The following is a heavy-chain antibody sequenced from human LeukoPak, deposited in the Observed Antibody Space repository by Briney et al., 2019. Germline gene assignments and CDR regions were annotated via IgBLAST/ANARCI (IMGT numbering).Heavy chain of an antibody. Sequence: GGSLRLSCAASGFTFSSYAMHWVRQAPGKGLEWVSAISGSGGSTYYADPVKGRFTISRDNSKNTLYLQMNSLRAEDTAVYYCARDSSAPFDYWGQGTLVTVSS. D-gene: IGHD6-19*01. V-gene: IGHV3-23*01. CDR1: GFTFSSYA. J-gene: IGHJ4*02. CDR3: ARDSSAPFDY. CDR2: ISGSGGST.